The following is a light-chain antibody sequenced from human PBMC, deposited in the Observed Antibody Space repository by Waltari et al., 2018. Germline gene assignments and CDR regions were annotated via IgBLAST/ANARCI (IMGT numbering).Light chain of an antibody. CDR1: TSNIGNNP. CDR2: NDN. J-gene: IGLJ3*02. Sequence: QSVLTQPPSAPGTPGQRVIMPCSGSTSNIGNNPGNWYQQPPGTAPKVLIYNDNQRPWGVPDRFSVSKSGPSASLAISGLQSDDEADYYCAARDDSLNVWVFGGGTKVTVL. V-gene: IGLV1-44*01. CDR3: AARDDSLNVWV.